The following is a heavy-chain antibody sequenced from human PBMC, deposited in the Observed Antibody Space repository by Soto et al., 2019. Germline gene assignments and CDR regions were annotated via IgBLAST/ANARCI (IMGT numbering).Heavy chain of an antibody. V-gene: IGHV4-59*01. Sequence: QVQLQESGPGLVKHSETLSLTCTVSGGSISPYYWSWIRQPPGKGLEWIGFIYYSGSTNYNPSLKSRVTISVDTSQNQFSLMLTSVTAADTAVYYCARPRSSGYAGEFDYWGQGTLVTVSS. CDR1: GGSISPYY. J-gene: IGHJ4*02. D-gene: IGHD3-22*01. CDR2: IYYSGST. CDR3: ARPRSSGYAGEFDY.